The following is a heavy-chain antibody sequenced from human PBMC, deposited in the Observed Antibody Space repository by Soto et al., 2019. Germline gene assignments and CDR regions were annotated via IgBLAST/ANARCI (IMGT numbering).Heavy chain of an antibody. V-gene: IGHV4-59*08. Sequence: PSETLSLTCTVSGDSISSYYWSWIRQPPGKGLEWIGYIYYSGSTNYNPSLKSRVTISVDTSKNQLSLKLSSVTAADTAVYYCARRYGYYFDYWGQGTLVTVPS. CDR2: IYYSGST. J-gene: IGHJ4*02. D-gene: IGHD4-17*01. CDR1: GDSISSYY. CDR3: ARRYGYYFDY.